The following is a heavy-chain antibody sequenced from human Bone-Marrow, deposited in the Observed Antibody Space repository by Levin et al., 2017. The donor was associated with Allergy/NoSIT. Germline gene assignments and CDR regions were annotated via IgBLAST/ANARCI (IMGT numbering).Heavy chain of an antibody. V-gene: IGHV3-23*01. J-gene: IGHJ2*01. CDR3: AKYQTSPPRIHWYFDL. D-gene: IGHD3-3*02. CDR2: LTGSDGRA. Sequence: GESLKISCAGSGFTFSNYAMVWVRQAPGKGLEWVSALTGSDGRAFYADSVKGRFTISRDNSKNTLWLQMSSLTADDTAVYYCAKYQTSPPRIHWYFDLWGRGTLVTVSS. CDR1: GFTFSNYA.